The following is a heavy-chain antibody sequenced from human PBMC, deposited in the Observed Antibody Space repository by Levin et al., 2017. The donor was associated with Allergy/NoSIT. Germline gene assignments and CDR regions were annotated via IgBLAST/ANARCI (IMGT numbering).Heavy chain of an antibody. V-gene: IGHV3-74*01. CDR3: TNDLTGEAS. Sequence: GGSLRLSCAASGFTFSNYWMHWVRQVPGKGLMFVSIIKPDGTGANYADSVKGRFTISRDNNKNTLFLQMNNLRAEDTAGYYCTNDLTGEASWGRGTLVTVSS. D-gene: IGHD7-27*01. CDR2: IKPDGTGA. CDR1: GFTFSNYW. J-gene: IGHJ5*02.